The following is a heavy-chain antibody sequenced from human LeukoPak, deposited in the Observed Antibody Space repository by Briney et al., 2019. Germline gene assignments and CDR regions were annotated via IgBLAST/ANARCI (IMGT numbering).Heavy chain of an antibody. CDR3: AKGQELAVAGARDY. D-gene: IGHD6-19*01. Sequence: GGSLRLSCAASGFTVSSNYMSWVRQAPGKGLEWVSVIYSGGSTYYADSVKGRFTISRDNSKNTLYLQMNSLRAEDTAVYYCAKGQELAVAGARDYWGQGTLVTVSS. V-gene: IGHV3-53*01. CDR1: GFTVSSNY. J-gene: IGHJ4*02. CDR2: IYSGGST.